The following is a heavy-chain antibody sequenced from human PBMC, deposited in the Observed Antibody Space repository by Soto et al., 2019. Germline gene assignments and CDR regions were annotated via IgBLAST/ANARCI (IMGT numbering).Heavy chain of an antibody. D-gene: IGHD6-6*01. CDR2: ISAYNGNT. CDR3: ARPGIAARHNWFDH. V-gene: IGHV1-18*01. Sequence: ASVKVSCKXSGGTFSSYAISWVRQAPGQGLEWMGWISAYNGNTNYAQKLQGRVTMTTDTSTSTAYMELRSLRSDDTAVYYCARPGIAARHNWFDHWGQGTLVTVSS. J-gene: IGHJ5*02. CDR1: GGTFSSYA.